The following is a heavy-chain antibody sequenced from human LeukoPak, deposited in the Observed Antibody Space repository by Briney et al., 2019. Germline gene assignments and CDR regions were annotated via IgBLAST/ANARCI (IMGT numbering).Heavy chain of an antibody. CDR3: AKAGSRGSYYWWFDP. Sequence: PGGSLRLSCAASGFTFSSYGMSWVRQAPGKGLEWVSAISGSGGSTYYADSVKGRFTISRDNSKNTLYLQMNSLRAEDTAVYYCAKAGSRGSYYWWFDPWGQGTLVTVSS. J-gene: IGHJ5*02. V-gene: IGHV3-23*01. CDR2: ISGSGGST. CDR1: GFTFSSYG. D-gene: IGHD1-26*01.